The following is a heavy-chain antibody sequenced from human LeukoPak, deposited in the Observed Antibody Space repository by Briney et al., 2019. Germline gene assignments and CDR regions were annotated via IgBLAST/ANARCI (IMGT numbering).Heavy chain of an antibody. Sequence: RASVKVSCKASGYTFTSYYMHWVRQAPGQGLEWMGIIYPSGGSTSCAQKFQGRATMTRDTSTSTVYMELSSLRSEDTAVYYCARAPHDYGGNSGGYYMDVWGKGTTVTISS. D-gene: IGHD4-23*01. J-gene: IGHJ6*03. CDR1: GYTFTSYY. CDR3: ARAPHDYGGNSGGYYMDV. V-gene: IGHV1-46*01. CDR2: IYPSGGST.